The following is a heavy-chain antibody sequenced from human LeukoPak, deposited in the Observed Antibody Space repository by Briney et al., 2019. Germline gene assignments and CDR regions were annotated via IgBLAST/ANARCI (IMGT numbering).Heavy chain of an antibody. CDR3: ARASSSIAARPMFN. CDR1: GYTFTSYG. D-gene: IGHD6-6*01. J-gene: IGHJ4*02. Sequence: ASVKVSRKASGYTFTSYGISWVRQAPGQGLEWMGWISAYNGNTNYAQKLQGRVTMTTDTSTSTAYMELRSLRSDDTAVYYCARASSSIAARPMFNWGQGTLVTVSS. CDR2: ISAYNGNT. V-gene: IGHV1-18*01.